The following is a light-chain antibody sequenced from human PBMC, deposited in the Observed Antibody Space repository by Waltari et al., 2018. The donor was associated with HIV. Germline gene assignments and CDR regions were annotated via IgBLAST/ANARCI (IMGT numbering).Light chain of an antibody. Sequence: SYVLTQSPSLSVAPGQTARITCGGENIGSKSVHWDQQKPGQAPVLVVQDDRGEPCGIPERFCGSNAGNTATLTISRVEAGDEAELYWQGWERTSDGVLFGGGTKLTVL. CDR1: NIGSKS. J-gene: IGLJ2*01. V-gene: IGLV3-21*02. CDR3: QGWERTSDGVL. CDR2: DDR.